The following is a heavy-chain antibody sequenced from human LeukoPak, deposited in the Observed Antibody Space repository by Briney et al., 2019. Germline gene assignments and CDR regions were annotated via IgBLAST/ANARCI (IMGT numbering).Heavy chain of an antibody. CDR3: ARAPRARYSGYDGEYFDY. V-gene: IGHV4-4*07. Sequence: NPSETLSLTCTVSGGSISSYYWSWIRQPAGKGLEWIGRIYTSGSTNYNPSLKSRVTMSVDTSKNQFSLKLSSVTAADTAVYYCARAPRARYSGYDGEYFDYWGQGTLVTVSS. CDR1: GGSISSYY. D-gene: IGHD5-12*01. CDR2: IYTSGST. J-gene: IGHJ4*02.